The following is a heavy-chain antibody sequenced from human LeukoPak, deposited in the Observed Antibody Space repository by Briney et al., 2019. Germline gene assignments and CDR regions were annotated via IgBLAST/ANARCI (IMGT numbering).Heavy chain of an antibody. V-gene: IGHV3-30*04. CDR1: GFTFSSYA. CDR3: ARELTDVAGDGLDV. CDR2: ISYDGSDK. D-gene: IGHD5-12*01. Sequence: GGSLRLSCAASGFTFSSYAIHWVRQAPGKGLEWVAIISYDGSDKYYADSVEGRFTISRDNSKNTLYLQMNSLRGEDTAVYYCARELTDVAGDGLDVWGQGTMVTVSS. J-gene: IGHJ3*01.